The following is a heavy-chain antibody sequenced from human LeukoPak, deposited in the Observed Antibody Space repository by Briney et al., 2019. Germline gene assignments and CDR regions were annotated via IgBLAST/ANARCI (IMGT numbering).Heavy chain of an antibody. CDR1: GGSISSYY. D-gene: IGHD1-20*01. V-gene: IGHV4-59*12. J-gene: IGHJ4*01. CDR3: VRDPRNWNYFDY. CDR2: ISYSGST. Sequence: SETLSLTCTVSGGSISSYYWSWIRQPPGKGLEWIGYISYSGSTNYNPSLKSRVAISVDTSKDQLSLKLSSVPAADTAVYYCVRDPRNWNYFDYWGHGILVTVSS.